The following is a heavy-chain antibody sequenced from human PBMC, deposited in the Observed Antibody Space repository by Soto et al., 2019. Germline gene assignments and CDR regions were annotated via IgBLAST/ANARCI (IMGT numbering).Heavy chain of an antibody. V-gene: IGHV3-21*01. Sequence: EVQLVESGGGLVKPGGSLRLSCAASGFTFSSYSMNWVRQAPGKGLEWVSSISSSSSYIYYADSVKGRFTISRDNAKNSLYLQMNSLRAEDTAVYYCAREGGFVAARPHWFDPWGQGTLVTVSS. CDR3: AREGGFVAARPHWFDP. D-gene: IGHD6-6*01. J-gene: IGHJ5*02. CDR1: GFTFSSYS. CDR2: ISSSSSYI.